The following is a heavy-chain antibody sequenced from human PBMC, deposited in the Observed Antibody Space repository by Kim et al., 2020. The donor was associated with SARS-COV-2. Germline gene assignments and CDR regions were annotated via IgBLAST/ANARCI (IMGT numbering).Heavy chain of an antibody. CDR3: AREKRGSSDF. V-gene: IGHV4-59*01. D-gene: IGHD2-15*01. CDR2: ISYTGST. CDR1: GGSISNYY. Sequence: SETLSLTCSVSGGSISNYYWNCIRQAPGKGLEWIGYISYTGSTSYNPSLKSRVTISLDMSKNQFSLKLSSVTAADTAVYYCAREKRGSSDFWGQGTLVTISS. J-gene: IGHJ4*02.